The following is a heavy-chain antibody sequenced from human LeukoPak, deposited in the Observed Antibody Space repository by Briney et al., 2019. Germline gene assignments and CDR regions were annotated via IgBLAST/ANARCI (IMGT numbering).Heavy chain of an antibody. CDR1: GYSFTSYW. D-gene: IGHD3-22*01. CDR3: ARRADDYYDSSGYYYGGAFDT. J-gene: IGHJ3*02. Sequence: PGESLKISCKGSGYSFTSYWIGWVRQMPGKGLEWMGIIYPGDSDTRYSPSFQGQVTISADKSISTAYLQWSSLKASDTAMYYRARRADDYYDSSGYYYGGAFDTWGQGTMVTVSS. V-gene: IGHV5-51*01. CDR2: IYPGDSDT.